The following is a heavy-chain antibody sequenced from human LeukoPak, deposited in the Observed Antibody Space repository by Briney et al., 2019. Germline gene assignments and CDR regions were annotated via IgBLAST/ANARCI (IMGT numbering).Heavy chain of an antibody. CDR2: ISTGSTNI. CDR1: GFTFSSYS. CDR3: ARDLDWAFDY. J-gene: IGHJ4*02. V-gene: IGHV3-48*01. D-gene: IGHD3-9*01. Sequence: QPGGSLRLSCATSGFTFSSYSMNWVRQAPGKGLEWVSYISTGSTNIKQADSVKGRFTISGDNAKNSLYLQMNSLRAEDTAVYYCARDLDWAFDYWGQGILVTVSS.